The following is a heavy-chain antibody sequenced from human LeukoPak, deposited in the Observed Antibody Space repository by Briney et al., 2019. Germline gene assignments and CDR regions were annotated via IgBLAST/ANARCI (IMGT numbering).Heavy chain of an antibody. CDR1: GGSISSGGYY. D-gene: IGHD1-1*01. V-gene: IGHV4-31*03. J-gene: IGHJ3*02. CDR2: IYYSGST. CDR3: ARGVDWNDVNVGGAFDI. Sequence: SETLSLTCTVSGGSISSGGYYWSWIRQHPGKGLEWIGYIYYSGSTYYNPSLKSRVTISVDTSKNQFSLKLSSVTAADTAVYYCARGVDWNDVNVGGAFDIWGQGTMVTVSS.